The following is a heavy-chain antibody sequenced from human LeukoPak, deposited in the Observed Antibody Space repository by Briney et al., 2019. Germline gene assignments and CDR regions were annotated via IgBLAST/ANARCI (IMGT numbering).Heavy chain of an antibody. Sequence: QTGGSLRLSCAASGFTFSSYAMSWVRQAPGKGLEWVSAISGSGGSTYYADSVKGRFTISRDNSKNALYLQMNSLRAEDTAVYYCAVARYSSGLGYFQHWGQGTLVTVSS. CDR2: ISGSGGST. J-gene: IGHJ1*01. CDR3: AVARYSSGLGYFQH. CDR1: GFTFSSYA. V-gene: IGHV3-23*01. D-gene: IGHD6-25*01.